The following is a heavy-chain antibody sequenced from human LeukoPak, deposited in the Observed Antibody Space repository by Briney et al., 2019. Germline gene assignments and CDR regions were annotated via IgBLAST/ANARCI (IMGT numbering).Heavy chain of an antibody. V-gene: IGHV3-23*01. CDR3: AKDLRVGATDCYFDY. CDR2: ISGSGDNT. D-gene: IGHD1-26*01. Sequence: GGSLRLSCAASGFTFSSYAMSWVRQAPGKGLEWVSGISGSGDNTYYADSVKGRFTISRDNSKNTLYLQMNSLRAEDTAVYYCAKDLRVGATDCYFDYWGQGTLVTVSS. CDR1: GFTFSSYA. J-gene: IGHJ4*02.